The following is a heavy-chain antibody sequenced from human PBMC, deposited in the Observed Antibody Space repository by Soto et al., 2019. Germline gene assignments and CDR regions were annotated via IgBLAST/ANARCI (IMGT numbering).Heavy chain of an antibody. V-gene: IGHV3-49*04. CDR1: GFTFGDYA. D-gene: IGHD3-3*01. CDR2: IRSKAYGGTT. J-gene: IGHJ4*02. Sequence: GGSLRLSCTASGFTFGDYAMSWVRQAPGKGLEWVGFIRSKAYGGTTEYAASVKGRFTISRDDSKSIAYLQMNSLKTEDTAVYYCTRGYYDFWSGYYLGPYYFDYWGQGTPVPVYS. CDR3: TRGYYDFWSGYYLGPYYFDY.